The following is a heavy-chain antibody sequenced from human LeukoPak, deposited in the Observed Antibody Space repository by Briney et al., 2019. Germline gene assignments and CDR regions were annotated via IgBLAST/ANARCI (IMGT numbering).Heavy chain of an antibody. Sequence: GASVKVSCKASGYTFTGYYMHWVRQAPGQGLEWMGWINPNSGGTNYAQKFQGRVTMTRDTSISTAYMELSRLRSDDTAVYYCARVMSGIRSDYSELDFDYWGQGTLVTVSS. V-gene: IGHV1-2*02. CDR2: INPNSGGT. D-gene: IGHD5-12*01. CDR3: ARVMSGIRSDYSELDFDY. CDR1: GYTFTGYY. J-gene: IGHJ4*02.